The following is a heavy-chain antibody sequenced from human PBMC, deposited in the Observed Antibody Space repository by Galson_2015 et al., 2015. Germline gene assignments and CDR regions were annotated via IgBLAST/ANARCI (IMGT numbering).Heavy chain of an antibody. V-gene: IGHV3-15*01. CDR2: IKSKTDGGTT. D-gene: IGHD1-26*01. J-gene: IGHJ3*02. Sequence: SLRLSCAASGFTVSNAWMNWVRQAPGKGLEWVGRIKSKTDGGTTDYAAPVKGGFTISGDDSKNTLYLQMNSLKTEDTAVYYCTIGMVGATNDAFDIWGQGTMVTVSS. CDR1: GFTVSNAW. CDR3: TIGMVGATNDAFDI.